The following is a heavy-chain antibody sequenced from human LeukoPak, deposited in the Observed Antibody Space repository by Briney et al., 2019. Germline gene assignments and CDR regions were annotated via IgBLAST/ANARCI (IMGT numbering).Heavy chain of an antibody. CDR3: AKDGGHSSGWYGYDY. Sequence: GGSLRLSCAASGFSFSNYGMNWVRQAPGKGLEWVAVISYDGSNKYYADSVKGRFTISRDNSKNTLYLQMNSLRAEDTAVYYCAKDGGHSSGWYGYDYWGQGTLVTVSS. D-gene: IGHD6-19*01. CDR1: GFSFSNYG. V-gene: IGHV3-30*18. J-gene: IGHJ4*02. CDR2: ISYDGSNK.